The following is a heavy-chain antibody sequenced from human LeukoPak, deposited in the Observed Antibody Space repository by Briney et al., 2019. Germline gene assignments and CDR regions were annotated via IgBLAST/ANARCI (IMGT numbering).Heavy chain of an antibody. V-gene: IGHV1-69*01. J-gene: IGHJ3*02. CDR1: GGTFSSYV. D-gene: IGHD6-25*01. Sequence: ASVKVSCKASGGTFSSYVISWVRRAPGQGLEWMGGIIPIFGTANYAQKFQGRVTIIADESTSTVYMELSSLRSEDTAVYYCARERLDAFDIWGQGTTVTVSS. CDR3: ARERLDAFDI. CDR2: IIPIFGTA.